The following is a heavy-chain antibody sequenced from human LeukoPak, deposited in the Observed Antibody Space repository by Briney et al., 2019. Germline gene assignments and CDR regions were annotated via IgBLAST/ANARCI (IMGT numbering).Heavy chain of an antibody. Sequence: GGSLRLSCAASGFTFSSYSMNWVRQAPGKGLEWVSSISSSSSYIYYADSVKGRFTISRDNAKNSLYLQMNSLRAEDTAVYYCARGIPDYYDSSGYYYLIDYWGQGTLVTVSS. CDR3: ARGIPDYYDSSGYYYLIDY. J-gene: IGHJ4*02. CDR1: GFTFSSYS. D-gene: IGHD3-22*01. V-gene: IGHV3-21*01. CDR2: ISSSSSYI.